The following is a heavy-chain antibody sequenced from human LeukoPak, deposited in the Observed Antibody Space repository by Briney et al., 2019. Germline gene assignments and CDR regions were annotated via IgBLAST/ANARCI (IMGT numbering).Heavy chain of an antibody. D-gene: IGHD2-2*01. CDR2: IIPIFGTA. CDR3: ARGRGGICSSTSCKRGNWFDP. J-gene: IGHJ5*02. V-gene: IGHV1-69*06. CDR1: GGTFSSYA. Sequence: ASVKVSCKASGGTFSSYAISWVRQAPGQGLEWMGGIIPIFGTANYAQKFQGRVTITADKSTSTAYMELSSLRSEDTAVYYCARGRGGICSSTSCKRGNWFDPWGQGTLVTVSS.